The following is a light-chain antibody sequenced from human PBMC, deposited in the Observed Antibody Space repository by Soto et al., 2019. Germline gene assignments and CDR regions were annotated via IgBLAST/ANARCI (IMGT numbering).Light chain of an antibody. V-gene: IGLV2-14*03. CDR1: SADVGAFDY. CDR3: AAYTTSSTIV. Sequence: QSALTQPASVSGSPGQSITISCAGTSADVGAFDYVSWYQHHPGKVPKLMIYDVSDRPSGVSTRFSGSKSANMASLTISGLHADDEADYYCAAYTTSSTIVFGGGTKLTVL. J-gene: IGLJ3*02. CDR2: DVS.